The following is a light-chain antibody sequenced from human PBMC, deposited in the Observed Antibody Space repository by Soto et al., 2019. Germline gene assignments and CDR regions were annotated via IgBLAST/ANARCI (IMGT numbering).Light chain of an antibody. J-gene: IGKJ4*01. CDR1: QRVSSY. CDR2: DAS. Sequence: EIVMTQSPSTLSLSPGERVTLSCRARQRVSSYLAWYQQKPGEAPRPLMSDASNSATGLPARFSGSGSVTDFTLTISSLEPDEVAVYYFPRRRNWPLTFGLGTKLEIK. CDR3: PRRRNWPLT. V-gene: IGKV3-11*01.